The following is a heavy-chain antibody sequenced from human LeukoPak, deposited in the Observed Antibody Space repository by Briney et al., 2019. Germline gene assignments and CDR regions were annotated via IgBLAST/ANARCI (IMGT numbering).Heavy chain of an antibody. Sequence: GSSVKVSCKASGGTFSSYAISWVRQAPGQGLEWMGGIIPIFGTANYAQKFQGRVTITTDESTSTAYMELSSLRSEDTAVYCCARANPVGSSGYYFHLVYWGQGTLVTVSS. J-gene: IGHJ4*02. CDR2: IIPIFGTA. D-gene: IGHD3-22*01. CDR3: ARANPVGSSGYYFHLVY. V-gene: IGHV1-69*05. CDR1: GGTFSSYA.